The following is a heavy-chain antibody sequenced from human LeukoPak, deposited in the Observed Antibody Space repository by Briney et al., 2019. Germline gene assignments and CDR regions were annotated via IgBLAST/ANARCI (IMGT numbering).Heavy chain of an antibody. CDR3: ARGIIPGTALDY. D-gene: IGHD1-1*01. V-gene: IGHV3-30*03. CDR2: ISYDGSNK. Sequence: PGGSLRLSCAASGFTFSSYGMHWVRQAPGKGLEWVAVISYDGSNKYYADSVKGRFTISRDNSKNTLYLQMNSLRAEDTAVYYCARGIIPGTALDYWGQGTLVTVSS. CDR1: GFTFSSYG. J-gene: IGHJ4*02.